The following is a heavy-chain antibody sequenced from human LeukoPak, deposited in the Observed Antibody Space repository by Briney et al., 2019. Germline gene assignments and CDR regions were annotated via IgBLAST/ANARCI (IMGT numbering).Heavy chain of an antibody. CDR2: INPSGGST. D-gene: IGHD5-12*01. CDR1: GYTFTSYY. J-gene: IGHJ4*02. Sequence: GASVKVSCKASGYTFTSYYMHWVRQAPGQGLEWMGLINPSGGSTSYAQKFQGRVTMTRDTSTSTVYMELSSLRSEDTAVYYCATRGYSGYGIFDYWGQGTLVTVSS. V-gene: IGHV1-46*03. CDR3: ATRGYSGYGIFDY.